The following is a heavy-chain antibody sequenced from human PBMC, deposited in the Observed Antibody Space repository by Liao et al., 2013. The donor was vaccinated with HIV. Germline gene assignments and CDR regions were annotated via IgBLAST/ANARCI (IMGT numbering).Heavy chain of an antibody. Sequence: QVQLQESGPGLVKPSETLSLTCTVSGGSISSYYWSWIRQPPGKGLEWIGYIYYSGSTNYNPSLKSRLSLSIDTSKNQFSLKLKSVTAADTARYFCARDWDRAGIIVGTFDYWGLGVMVAVSS. J-gene: IGHJ4*02. V-gene: IGHV4-59*12. CDR2: IYYSGST. D-gene: IGHD2-21*01. CDR3: ARDWDRAGIIVGTFDY. CDR1: GGSISSYY.